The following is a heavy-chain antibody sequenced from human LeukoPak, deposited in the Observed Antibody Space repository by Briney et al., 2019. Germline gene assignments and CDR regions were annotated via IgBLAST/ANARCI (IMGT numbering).Heavy chain of an antibody. CDR3: AKDAAPDYGDYHRLPGY. CDR1: GFTFSSYG. V-gene: IGHV3-30*18. J-gene: IGHJ4*02. D-gene: IGHD4-17*01. Sequence: PGGSLRLSCAASGFTFSSYGMHWVRQAPGKGLEWVVVISYDGSNKYYADSVKGRFTISRDNSKNTLYLQMNSLRAEDTAVYYCAKDAAPDYGDYHRLPGYWGQGTLVTVSS. CDR2: ISYDGSNK.